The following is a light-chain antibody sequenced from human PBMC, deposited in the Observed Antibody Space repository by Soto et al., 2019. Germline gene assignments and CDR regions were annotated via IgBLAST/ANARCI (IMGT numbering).Light chain of an antibody. Sequence: AIRMTQSPSSFSASTGDRVTITCRASQSISSYLAWYQQKPGKAPNLLIYGASTLQSGVPSRFNGSGSGTDFTLTITRLQSEDFAVYYCQQYFHYPLTFGQGTKVEI. V-gene: IGKV1-8*01. CDR1: QSISSY. CDR2: GAS. CDR3: QQYFHYPLT. J-gene: IGKJ1*01.